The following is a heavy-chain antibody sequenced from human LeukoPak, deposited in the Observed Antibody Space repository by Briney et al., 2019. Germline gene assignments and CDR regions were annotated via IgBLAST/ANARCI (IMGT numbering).Heavy chain of an antibody. D-gene: IGHD2/OR15-2a*01. CDR1: GFTSSNYC. CDR2: INQDEREK. CDR3: ARVRVSSYYGMDI. Sequence: GGSLTLSCAAAGFTSSNYCISWVRQAPGKGLEWVANINQDEREKYYVDSVKGRFSISRDNDKNSLYLQMNSLRDEDTAVYYCARVRVSSYYGMDIWGQGTTVSVSS. J-gene: IGHJ6*01. V-gene: IGHV3-7*05.